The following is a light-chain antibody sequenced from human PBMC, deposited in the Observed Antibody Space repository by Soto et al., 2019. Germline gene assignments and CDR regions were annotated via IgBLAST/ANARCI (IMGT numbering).Light chain of an antibody. CDR3: QQYFSAPFT. CDR1: QTVLYSSNSKNY. CDR2: WAS. Sequence: DVVMTQSPDSLTVSLGERATINCKSSQTVLYSSNSKNYLAWYQQKPRQPPQLLISWASTRESGVPDRFSGSGSGTDFTLTISSLQAEDVAVYYCQQYFSAPFTFGPGTNVEIK. V-gene: IGKV4-1*01. J-gene: IGKJ3*01.